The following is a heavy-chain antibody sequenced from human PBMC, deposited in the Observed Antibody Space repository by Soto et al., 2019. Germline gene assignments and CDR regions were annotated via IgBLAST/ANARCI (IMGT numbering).Heavy chain of an antibody. J-gene: IGHJ4*02. V-gene: IGHV3-23*01. Sequence: GGSLRLSCAASGFTFSSYAMSWVRQAPGKGLEWVSAISGSGGSTYYADSVKGRFTISRDNSKNTLYLQMNSLRAEDTAVYYCAKDLIGRYSSGWLDVFDYWGQGTLVTVSS. CDR3: AKDLIGRYSSGWLDVFDY. CDR1: GFTFSSYA. D-gene: IGHD6-19*01. CDR2: ISGSGGST.